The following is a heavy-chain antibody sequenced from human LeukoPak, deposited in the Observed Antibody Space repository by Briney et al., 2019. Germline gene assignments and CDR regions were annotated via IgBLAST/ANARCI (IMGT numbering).Heavy chain of an antibody. Sequence: SETLSLTCAVYGGSFSGYYWSWIRQPPGKGLEWIGEINHSGSTNYNPSLKSRVTISVDTSKNQFSLKLSSVTAADTAVYYCARRGYDFWSGYYTLDCWGQGTLVTVSS. CDR2: INHSGST. J-gene: IGHJ4*02. CDR1: GGSFSGYY. V-gene: IGHV4-34*01. CDR3: ARRGYDFWSGYYTLDC. D-gene: IGHD3-3*01.